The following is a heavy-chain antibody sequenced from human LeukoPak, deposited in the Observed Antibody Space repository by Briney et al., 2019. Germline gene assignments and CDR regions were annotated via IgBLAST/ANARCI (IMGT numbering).Heavy chain of an antibody. D-gene: IGHD4-11*01. J-gene: IGHJ2*01. V-gene: IGHV4-34*01. CDR3: ATDPIPSAVQSYWYFDL. CDR2: IYYSGST. CDR1: GGSFSGYY. Sequence: SETLSLTCAVYGGSFSGYYWGWIRQPPGKGLEWIGSIYYSGSTYYNPSLKSRVTISVDTSKNQFSLKLSSVTAADTAVYYCATDPIPSAVQSYWYFDLWGRGTLVTVSS.